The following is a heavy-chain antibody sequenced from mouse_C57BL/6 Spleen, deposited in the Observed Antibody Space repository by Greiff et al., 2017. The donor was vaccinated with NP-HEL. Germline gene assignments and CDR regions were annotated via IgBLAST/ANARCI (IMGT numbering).Heavy chain of an antibody. Sequence: VQLQQPGAELVRPGSSVKLSCKASGYTFTSYWMDWVKQRPGQGLEWIGNIYPSDSETHYNQKFKDKATLTVDKSSSTAYMQLSSLTSEDSAVYYCARRYPYYFDYWGQGTTLTVSS. CDR3: ARRYPYYFDY. CDR2: IYPSDSET. V-gene: IGHV1-61*01. D-gene: IGHD1-1*01. J-gene: IGHJ2*01. CDR1: GYTFTSYW.